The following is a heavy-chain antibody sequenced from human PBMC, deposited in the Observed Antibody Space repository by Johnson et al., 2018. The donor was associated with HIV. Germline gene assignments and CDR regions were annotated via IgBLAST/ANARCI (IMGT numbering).Heavy chain of an antibody. CDR1: GFTFSSYA. J-gene: IGHJ3*02. D-gene: IGHD3-22*01. CDR3: TTVDSSGYHNDAFDI. CDR2: ISGSGCST. Sequence: EKLVESGGGVVQPGGSLRLSCAASGFTFSSYAMSWVRQAPGKGLEWVSAISGSGCSTYYADSVKGRFTIYRDNSQNTLYLQMNSLKTEDTAVYYCTTVDSSGYHNDAFDIWGQGTMVTVSS. V-gene: IGHV3-23*04.